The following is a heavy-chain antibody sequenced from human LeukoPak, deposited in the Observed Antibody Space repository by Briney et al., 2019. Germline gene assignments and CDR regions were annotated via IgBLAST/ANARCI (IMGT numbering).Heavy chain of an antibody. CDR3: ARDFFVLVPADAFDI. D-gene: IGHD2-8*01. Sequence: GGSLRLSCAASGFTFSDYYMSWIRQAPGKGPEWVSYISSSGNTIYYADSVKGRFTISRDNAKNSLFLQMNSLRAEDTAVYYCARDFFVLVPADAFDIWGQGTMVTVSS. J-gene: IGHJ3*02. CDR1: GFTFSDYY. V-gene: IGHV3-11*04. CDR2: ISSSGNTI.